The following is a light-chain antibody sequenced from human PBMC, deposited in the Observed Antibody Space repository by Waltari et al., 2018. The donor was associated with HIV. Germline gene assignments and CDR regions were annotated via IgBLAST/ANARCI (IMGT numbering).Light chain of an antibody. CDR1: SSNIGTEN. Sequence: QSVVTHPPSASATPGQRATISYSGSSSNIGTENVNWYHKFPGPAPKPLIFHTHQRPSGVPDRFSGSRSGPSASLAISGLRSEDESDYYCATWDDSLNVVFFGGGTKLTVL. CDR2: HTH. J-gene: IGLJ2*01. V-gene: IGLV1-44*01. CDR3: ATWDDSLNVVF.